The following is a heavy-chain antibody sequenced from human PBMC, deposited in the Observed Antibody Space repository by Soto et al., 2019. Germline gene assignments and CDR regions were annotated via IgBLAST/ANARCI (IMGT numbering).Heavy chain of an antibody. Sequence: QVKLVQSGAEVKKPGASVKVSCKVSGYTLTELSMHWVRQAPGKGLEWMGGFDPEDGETIYAQKFQGRVTMTEDTSTDTAHMELSSLRSEDTAVYYCATRSYSSGYYYVSYWYFDLWGRGTLVTVSS. D-gene: IGHD3-22*01. CDR3: ATRSYSSGYYYVSYWYFDL. J-gene: IGHJ2*01. CDR1: GYTLTELS. CDR2: FDPEDGET. V-gene: IGHV1-24*01.